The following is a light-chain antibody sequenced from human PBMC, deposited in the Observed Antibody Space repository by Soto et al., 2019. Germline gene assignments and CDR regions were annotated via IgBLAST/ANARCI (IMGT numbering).Light chain of an antibody. CDR2: GAS. CDR3: QQYGSSLWT. Sequence: EIVMTQSPATLSVSPGERATLSCRASQSVSSNLAWYQQKPGQAPRLLIYGASIRATGIPARFSGSGSGTEFTLTISSLQSEDFAVYYCQQYGSSLWTFGQGTKVEIK. J-gene: IGKJ1*01. CDR1: QSVSSN. V-gene: IGKV3D-15*01.